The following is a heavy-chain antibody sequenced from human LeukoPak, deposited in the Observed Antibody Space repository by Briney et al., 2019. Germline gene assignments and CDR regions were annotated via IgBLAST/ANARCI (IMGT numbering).Heavy chain of an antibody. Sequence: PSETLSLTCTVSGGSISSYYWSWIRQPPGKGLEWIGYIYYSGSTNYNPSLKSRVTISVDTSKNQFSLKLSSVTAADTAVYYCARDRGTVPAAIRETYYYYMDVWGKGTTVTVSS. V-gene: IGHV4-59*01. CDR3: ARDRGTVPAAIRETYYYYMDV. D-gene: IGHD2-2*01. CDR1: GGSISSYY. CDR2: IYYSGST. J-gene: IGHJ6*03.